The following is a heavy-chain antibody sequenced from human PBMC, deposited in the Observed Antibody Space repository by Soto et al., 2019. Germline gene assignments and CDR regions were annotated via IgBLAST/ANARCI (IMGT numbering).Heavy chain of an antibody. Sequence: SVKVSCKASGGTFSSYAISWVRQAPGQGLEWMGGIIPIFGTANYAQKFQGRVTITADESTSTAYMELSSLRSEDTAVYYCAMRPGDSSGWHFDYWGQGTLVTVSS. CDR3: AMRPGDSSGWHFDY. J-gene: IGHJ4*02. CDR2: IIPIFGTA. V-gene: IGHV1-69*13. CDR1: GGTFSSYA. D-gene: IGHD6-19*01.